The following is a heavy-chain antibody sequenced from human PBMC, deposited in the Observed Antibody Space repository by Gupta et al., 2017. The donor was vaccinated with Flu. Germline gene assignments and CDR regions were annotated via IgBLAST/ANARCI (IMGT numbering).Heavy chain of an antibody. Sequence: QVQLVQSGAEVKKPGASVKVSCKASGYPFTAHYMHWVRQAPGQGLEWMGWINPNSGDTKYAQKLQGRVAMTRDTSSSTTYMELRSLTSDDTAIYYCARHLSGCFDPPHYFDFWGQGTLVTVSS. CDR1: GYPFTAHY. CDR2: INPNSGDT. J-gene: IGHJ4*02. V-gene: IGHV1-2*02. D-gene: IGHD3-22*01. CDR3: ARHLSGCFDPPHYFDF.